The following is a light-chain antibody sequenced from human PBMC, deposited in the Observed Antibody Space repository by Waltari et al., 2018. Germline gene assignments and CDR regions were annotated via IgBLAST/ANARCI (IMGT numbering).Light chain of an antibody. V-gene: IGKV1-12*01. CDR1: QPIGYW. CDR2: AAS. Sequence: DIQMTQSPSYVSTFVGDRVTITCRASQPIGYWLAWYQQKPGKAPKLLIYAASSLQRGVPSRFSGSGSGTDFTLTINDLQPEDVATYYCLQDYSYPRTFGQGTKVEI. CDR3: LQDYSYPRT. J-gene: IGKJ1*01.